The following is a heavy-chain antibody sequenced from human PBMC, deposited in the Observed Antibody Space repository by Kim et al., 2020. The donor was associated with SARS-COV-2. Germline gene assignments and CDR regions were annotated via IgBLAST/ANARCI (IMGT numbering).Heavy chain of an antibody. D-gene: IGHD6-13*01. CDR1: NGPFSGYY. Sequence: SETLSLTCAVHNGPFSGYYWTWIRQPPDRDLEWIGEINYGGATNYNPSLKSRLTISADTSKKQFFLNLTSVTAADTAGYYCARGILSSTWYNWFAPWGPGTLVTL. V-gene: IGHV4-34*01. CDR2: INYGGAT. CDR3: ARGILSSTWYNWFAP. J-gene: IGHJ5*02.